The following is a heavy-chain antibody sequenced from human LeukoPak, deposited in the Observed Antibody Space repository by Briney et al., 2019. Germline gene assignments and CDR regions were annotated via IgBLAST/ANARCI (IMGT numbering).Heavy chain of an antibody. D-gene: IGHD6-19*01. Sequence: ASVKVSCKASGYTFTWYYMHWVRQAPGQGLEWMGIINPSGGTTSYAQKLQGRVTMTRDTSTTTVYMELSSLRFEDTAVYYCARGKEGSGWYGGWFDPWGQGTLVTVSS. CDR2: INPSGGTT. J-gene: IGHJ5*02. V-gene: IGHV1-46*04. CDR1: GYTFTWYY. CDR3: ARGKEGSGWYGGWFDP.